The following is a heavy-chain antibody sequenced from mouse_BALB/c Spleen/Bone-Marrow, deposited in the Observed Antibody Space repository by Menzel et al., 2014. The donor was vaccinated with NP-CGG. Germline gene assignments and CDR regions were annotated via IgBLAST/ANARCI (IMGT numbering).Heavy chain of an antibody. D-gene: IGHD2-3*01. J-gene: IGHJ2*01. CDR1: GYPFTSYW. Sequence: VQLVESGPQLVRPGASVKISCKASGYPFTSYWMHWVKQRPGQGLEWIGMIDPSDSETRLNQKFKDKATLTVDKSSSTAYMQLSSPTSEDSAVYYCARGDDGYYGDYWGQGTTLTVSS. CDR3: ARGDDGYYGDY. CDR2: IDPSDSET. V-gene: IGHV1S126*01.